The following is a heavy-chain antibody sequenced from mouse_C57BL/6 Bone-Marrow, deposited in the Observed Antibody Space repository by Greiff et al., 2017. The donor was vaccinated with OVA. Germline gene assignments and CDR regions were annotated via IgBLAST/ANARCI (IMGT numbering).Heavy chain of an antibody. J-gene: IGHJ4*01. CDR2: IRSKSNNYAT. Sequence: EVQLVESGGGLVQPKGSLKLSCAASGFSFNTYAMNWVRQAPGKGLEWVARIRSKSNNYATYYADSVKDRFTISRDDSESMLDLQMNNLKTEDTAMYYCVRPDLLCAMDYWGQGTSVTVSS. D-gene: IGHD2-1*01. CDR3: VRPDLLCAMDY. V-gene: IGHV10-1*01. CDR1: GFSFNTYA.